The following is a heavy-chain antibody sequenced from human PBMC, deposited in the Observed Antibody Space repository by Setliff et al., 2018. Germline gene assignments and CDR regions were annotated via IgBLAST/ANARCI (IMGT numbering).Heavy chain of an antibody. CDR1: GDTFSSSA. D-gene: IGHD5-18*01. CDR3: ARSPFPVDTVMVTTFDS. J-gene: IGHJ4*02. Sequence: SVKVSCKASGDTFSSSAISWVRQAPGQGLEWMGGIIPIFGTANYAQKFQGRVTITADESTSTAYMELSSLKSEATAVYYCARSPFPVDTVMVTTFDSWGQGTLVT. CDR2: IIPIFGTA. V-gene: IGHV1-69*13.